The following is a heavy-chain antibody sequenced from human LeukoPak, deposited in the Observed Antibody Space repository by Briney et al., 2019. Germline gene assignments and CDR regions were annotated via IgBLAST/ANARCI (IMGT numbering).Heavy chain of an antibody. Sequence: SETLSLTCTVSGGSLSTYYCSWIRQPPGNGLEWIGYVYYSGATNYHPSLKSRLTIPVDPSTTQFSRRLTAVTAAPTPVNNFARRVAVTGIYCFDHWGQGTPVTVSS. CDR3: ARRVAVTGIYCFDH. J-gene: IGHJ4*02. V-gene: IGHV4-59*01. CDR1: GGSLSTYY. CDR2: VYYSGAT. D-gene: IGHD6-19*01.